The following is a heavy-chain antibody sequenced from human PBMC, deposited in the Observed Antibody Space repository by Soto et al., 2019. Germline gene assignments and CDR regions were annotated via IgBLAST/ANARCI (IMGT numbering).Heavy chain of an antibody. Sequence: PGESLKISCKGSGYSFTSYWIGLVRQMPGKGLEWMGIIYPGDSDTRYSPSFQGQVTISADKSISTAYLQWSSLKASDTAMYYCARHISEWQQLGGRFDPWGQGTLVTVSS. CDR2: IYPGDSDT. V-gene: IGHV5-51*01. J-gene: IGHJ5*02. CDR3: ARHISEWQQLGGRFDP. CDR1: GYSFTSYW. D-gene: IGHD6-13*01.